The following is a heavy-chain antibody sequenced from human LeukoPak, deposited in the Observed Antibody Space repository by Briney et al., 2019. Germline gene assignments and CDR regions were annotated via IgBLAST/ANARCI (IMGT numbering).Heavy chain of an antibody. CDR2: IRSDGSDT. D-gene: IGHD6-19*01. CDR1: GFTFSDTW. J-gene: IGHJ4*02. V-gene: IGHV3-74*01. Sequence: GGSLRLSCAASGFTFSDTWMHWVRQAPGEGLVWVSRIRSDGSDTRYAESVKGRFTISRDNAKNTLYLQMNSLRAEDTAAYYCARGHLGYSSGSDNWGQGTLVTVSS. CDR3: ARGHLGYSSGSDN.